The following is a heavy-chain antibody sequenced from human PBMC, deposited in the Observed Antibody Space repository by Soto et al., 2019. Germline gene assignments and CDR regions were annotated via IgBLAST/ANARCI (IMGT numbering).Heavy chain of an antibody. V-gene: IGHV5-10-1*01. J-gene: IGHJ3*02. D-gene: IGHD3-16*02. CDR3: AKHRHANGDPFYDI. CDR2: IDPSDSYT. Sequence: PGESLKISCKGSVYIFSNYWISWVRQKSGKGLEWMGRIDPSDSYTNFSPSFQGHISISVDKSINTAYLQRSGLEASDSAIYYCAKHRHANGDPFYDIWGQGTMVTVSS. CDR1: VYIFSNYW.